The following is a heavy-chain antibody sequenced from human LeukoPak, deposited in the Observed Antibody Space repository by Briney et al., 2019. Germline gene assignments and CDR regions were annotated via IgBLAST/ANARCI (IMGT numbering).Heavy chain of an antibody. D-gene: IGHD4-17*01. CDR1: GFTVSSNY. V-gene: IGHV3-53*01. CDR3: ARRDDYGYYVVY. CDR2: ISSGDST. J-gene: IGHJ4*02. Sequence: PGGSLRLSCAASGFTVSSNYMSWVRQAPGKGLEWVSVISSGDSTYYADSVKGRFTISRDNSRNTLDLQMNSLRAEDTAVYYCARRDDYGYYVVYWGQGILVTVSS.